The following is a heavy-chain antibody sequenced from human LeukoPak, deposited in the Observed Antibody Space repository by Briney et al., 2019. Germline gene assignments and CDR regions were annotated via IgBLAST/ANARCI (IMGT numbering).Heavy chain of an antibody. Sequence: GESLRLSCAASGFTFKKYWMNWVRQAPWKGLEWVSAITGSGGSTYYADSVRGRFTISRDNSKNTLYLQMNSLRAEDTAVYYCASIVVVSDFDYWGQGTLVTVSS. CDR3: ASIVVVSDFDY. J-gene: IGHJ4*02. CDR2: ITGSGGST. D-gene: IGHD3-22*01. CDR1: GFTFKKYW. V-gene: IGHV3-23*01.